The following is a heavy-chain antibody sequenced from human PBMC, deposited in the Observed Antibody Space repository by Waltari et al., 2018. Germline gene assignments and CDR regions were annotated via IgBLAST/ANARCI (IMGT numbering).Heavy chain of an antibody. J-gene: IGHJ4*02. Sequence: QVQLQESGPGLVKPSETLSLTCPVSGGPISSYYSSWIRQPPGKGLEWIGYIYYSGSTNYNPSLKSRVTISVDTSKNQFSLKLSSVTAADTAVYYCARGESGPIDYWGQGTLVTVSS. CDR3: ARGESGPIDY. CDR1: GGPISSYY. CDR2: IYYSGST. V-gene: IGHV4-59*01.